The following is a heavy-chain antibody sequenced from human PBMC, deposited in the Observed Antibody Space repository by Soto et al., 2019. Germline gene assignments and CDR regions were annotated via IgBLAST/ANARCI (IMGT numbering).Heavy chain of an antibody. CDR3: ARYYDILTGVLFDY. J-gene: IGHJ4*02. V-gene: IGHV4-39*01. CDR2: IYYSGTT. Sequence: SETLSLTCSLSGGSISSTFYYWCWIRQPPGKGLERIGYIYYSGTTFYNASLKSRVTISVDTSKNQFSLELSSVTAADTAVYYCARYYDILTGVLFDYWGQGTLVTVSS. CDR1: GGSISSTFYY. D-gene: IGHD3-9*01.